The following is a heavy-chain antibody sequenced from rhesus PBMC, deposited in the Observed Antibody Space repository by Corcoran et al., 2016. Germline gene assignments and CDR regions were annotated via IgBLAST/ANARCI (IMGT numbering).Heavy chain of an antibody. Sequence: QVQLQESGPGLVKPSETLSLTCAVSGGSISSSNWWSWIRQPPGKGLEWIGYISGRSGSTYYNTSLKSRVTISTDTSKNQFSLKVSSVTAADTAVYYCARDGAAAGTGFDSWGQGILVTVSS. V-gene: IGHV4-65*01. CDR1: GGSISSSNW. CDR2: ISGRSGST. J-gene: IGHJ4*01. CDR3: ARDGAAAGTGFDS. D-gene: IGHD6-25*01.